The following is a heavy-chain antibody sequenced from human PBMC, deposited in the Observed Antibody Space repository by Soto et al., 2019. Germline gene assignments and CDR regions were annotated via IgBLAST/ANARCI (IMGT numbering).Heavy chain of an antibody. Sequence: SATLSLTCTVSGGSISSGGYYWSWIRQHPGKGLEWIGYIYYSGSTYYNPSLKSRVTISVDTSKNQFSLKLSSVTAADTAVYYCARDPGFYSGYDSAYFDYWGQGTLVTVSS. J-gene: IGHJ4*02. CDR1: GGSISSGGYY. CDR2: IYYSGST. D-gene: IGHD5-12*01. V-gene: IGHV4-31*03. CDR3: ARDPGFYSGYDSAYFDY.